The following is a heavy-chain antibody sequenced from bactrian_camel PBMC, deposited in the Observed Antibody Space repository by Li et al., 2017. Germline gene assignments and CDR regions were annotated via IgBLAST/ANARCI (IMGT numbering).Heavy chain of an antibody. CDR3: GTDVYLLCTVDATQGQFGY. CDR1: GYTYSNAC. V-gene: IGHV3S53*01. J-gene: IGHJ6*01. Sequence: HVQLVESGGGSVTTGESLTLSCAASGYTYSNACIGWSRQAPGKEREGVAMIDRFGATDYANSVKGRFTISRDKDTLYLQMSNLKPEDTAMYSCGTDVYLLCTVDATQGQFGYRGQGTQVTVS. D-gene: IGHD2*01. CDR2: IDRFGAT.